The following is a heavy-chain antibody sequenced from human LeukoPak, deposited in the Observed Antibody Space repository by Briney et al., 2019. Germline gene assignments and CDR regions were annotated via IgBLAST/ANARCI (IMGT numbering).Heavy chain of an antibody. CDR3: ASDYSVTWTAFDF. V-gene: IGHV3-23*01. CDR2: NSAGGGDT. D-gene: IGHD5/OR15-5a*01. Sequence: GGSLRLSCAASGFTFSSYAMSWVRQAPGRGLEWVSGNSAGGGDTFYADSVKGRFTISRDNSKNTLYLQMDSLGAEDTAVYYCASDYSVTWTAFDFWGQGALVTVSS. J-gene: IGHJ4*02. CDR1: GFTFSSYA.